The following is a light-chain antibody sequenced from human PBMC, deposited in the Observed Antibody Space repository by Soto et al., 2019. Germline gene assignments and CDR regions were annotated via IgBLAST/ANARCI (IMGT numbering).Light chain of an antibody. CDR1: QGISNH. J-gene: IGKJ1*01. CDR3: QQYNSYAT. Sequence: DIQMTQSPSSLSASVGDRVTITCRASQGISNHLAWYQQKPGKAPDLLIYAASTLESGVPSRFSGSGSGTEFNLTISNLQPEDFVTDYCQQYNSYATFGQGTKVDIK. V-gene: IGKV1-16*01. CDR2: AAS.